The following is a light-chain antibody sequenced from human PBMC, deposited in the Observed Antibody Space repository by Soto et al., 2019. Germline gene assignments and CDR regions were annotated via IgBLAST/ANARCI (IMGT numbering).Light chain of an antibody. CDR2: DDT. CDR3: QVWDSSSEVI. CDR1: NIGSKS. Sequence: VLTQPPSVSVAPGQTARFTCGGDNIGSKSVHWYQQKPGQAPVLVIYDDTGRPSGIPERFSGSNSGNTATLTISRVEAGDEADYYCQVWDSSSEVIFGGGTQLTVL. J-gene: IGLJ2*01. V-gene: IGLV3-21*02.